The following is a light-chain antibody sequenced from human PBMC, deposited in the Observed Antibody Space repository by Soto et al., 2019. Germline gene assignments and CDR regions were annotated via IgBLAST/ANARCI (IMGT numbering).Light chain of an antibody. Sequence: QSVLTQPASVSGSPAQSITISCTGSSSDVGGSGLVSWYQFHPGKAPKLLIFEGFKRPSGVSNRFSGSKSGNTASLTISGLQAEDEADYYCSSYTSSSTLVVFGGGTKLTVL. V-gene: IGLV2-14*02. J-gene: IGLJ2*01. CDR2: EGF. CDR3: SSYTSSSTLVV. CDR1: SSDVGGSGL.